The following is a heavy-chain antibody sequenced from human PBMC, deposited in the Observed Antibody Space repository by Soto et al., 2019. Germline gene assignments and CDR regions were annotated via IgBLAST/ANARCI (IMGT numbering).Heavy chain of an antibody. CDR3: AREACVGGCGAFDI. CDR2: IGTAGDT. CDR1: GFTFSRYD. V-gene: IGHV3-13*04. D-gene: IGHD3-3*01. Sequence: PGGALRLSCAASGFTFSRYDIHWARQATGKGLEWVSAIGTAGDTYYPGSVKGRFTISRENAKNSLYLQMNSLRAGDTAVYYCAREACVGGCGAFDIWGQGTMVTVS. J-gene: IGHJ3*02.